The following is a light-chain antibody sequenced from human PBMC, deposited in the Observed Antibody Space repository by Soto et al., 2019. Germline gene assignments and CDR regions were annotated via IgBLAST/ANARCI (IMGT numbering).Light chain of an antibody. J-gene: IGKJ3*01. V-gene: IGKV3-20*01. CDR3: HQFGSSPLDT. CDR1: QTISSSF. CDR2: RAS. Sequence: EIVLTQSPGTLSLSPGERATLSCRASQTISSSFLAWYQQKPGQAPRLLIYRASRRAPGIPDRFSGSGSWTDFNLTISRLEPEDFAMYYCHQFGSSPLDTFGPGTKVEIK.